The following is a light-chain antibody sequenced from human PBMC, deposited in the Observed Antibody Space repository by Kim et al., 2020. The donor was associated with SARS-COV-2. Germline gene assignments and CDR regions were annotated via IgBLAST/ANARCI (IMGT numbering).Light chain of an antibody. V-gene: IGKV3-11*01. CDR2: DTS. Sequence: SLPAGKRATRSCRASQSVGSALAWYQRKPDRARRLLIYDTSSRAPDIPARFSGSGSGTDFTLTISSLEPEDFAVYYCQQRTNWSYSFGQGTKLEI. CDR3: QQRTNWSYS. J-gene: IGKJ2*03. CDR1: QSVGSA.